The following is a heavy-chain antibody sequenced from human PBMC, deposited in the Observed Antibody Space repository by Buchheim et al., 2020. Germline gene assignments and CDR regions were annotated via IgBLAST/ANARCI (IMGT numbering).Heavy chain of an antibody. CDR2: IKSGGNT. D-gene: IGHD3-22*01. J-gene: IGHJ4*02. V-gene: IGHV3-66*01. Sequence: EVQLVESGGDLVQPGGSLRLSCVASTFSVSSNQMNWVRQAPGKGLEWVSIIKSGGNTYYADSVKGRFTVSRDRSTNTMYLQMNSLRAEDTAVYYCASERYDSSGWGQGTL. CDR1: TFSVSSNQ. CDR3: ASERYDSSG.